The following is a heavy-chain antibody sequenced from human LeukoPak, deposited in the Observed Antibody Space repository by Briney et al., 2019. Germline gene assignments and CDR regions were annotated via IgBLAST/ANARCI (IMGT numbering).Heavy chain of an antibody. J-gene: IGHJ3*02. CDR2: INPSSGGT. V-gene: IGHV1-46*01. D-gene: IGHD2-8*01. CDR1: GYTFTRHY. Sequence: ASVKVSCKASGYTFTRHYMNWVRQAPGQGLEWMGKINPSSGGTGYAQKFQGRVTMTMDTSTSTVYMELTSLRSEDTAVYYCARDGLYCTNGVCSSDIWGQGTLVTVSS. CDR3: ARDGLYCTNGVCSSDI.